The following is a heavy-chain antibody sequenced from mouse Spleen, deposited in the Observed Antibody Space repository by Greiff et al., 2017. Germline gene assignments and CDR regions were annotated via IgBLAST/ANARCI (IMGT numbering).Heavy chain of an antibody. V-gene: IGHV5-9-3*01. Sequence: EVQLVESGGGLVKLGGSLKLSCAASGFTFSSYAMSWVRQTPEKRLEWVATISSGGGNTYYPDSVKGRFTISRDNAKNTLYLQMSSLKSEDTAMYYCARHYYGTVFAYWGQGTLVTVSA. CDR1: GFTFSSYA. D-gene: IGHD1-1*01. J-gene: IGHJ3*01. CDR2: ISSGGGNT. CDR3: ARHYYGTVFAY.